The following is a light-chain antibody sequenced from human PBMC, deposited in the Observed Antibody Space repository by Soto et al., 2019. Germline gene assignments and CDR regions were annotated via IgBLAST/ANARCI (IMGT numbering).Light chain of an antibody. CDR1: HSNIGGNF. V-gene: IGLV1-47*01. CDR2: RDN. Sequence: QSVLTQPPSAAGTPGQRVTISCSGSHSNIGGNFVYWHRQVSGTAPKLLIYRDNQRPSGVPDRFSGSKTGTSAFLVISGLQSEADGEYSCASWDDSMSGRVFGIGTKLTGL. CDR3: ASWDDSMSGRV. J-gene: IGLJ3*02.